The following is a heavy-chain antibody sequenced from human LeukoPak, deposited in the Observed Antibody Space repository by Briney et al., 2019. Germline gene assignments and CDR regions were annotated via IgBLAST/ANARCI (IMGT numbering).Heavy chain of an antibody. J-gene: IGHJ4*02. CDR1: GFTFSCYA. Sequence: GGSLRLSCAASGFTFSCYAMHWVRQAPGKGLEYVSAISSNGGSTYYANSVKGRFTISRDNSKNTLYLQMGSLRAEDMAVYYCARDQLLWFGAFDYWGQGTLVNVSS. CDR3: ARDQLLWFGAFDY. CDR2: ISSNGGST. V-gene: IGHV3-64*01. D-gene: IGHD3-10*01.